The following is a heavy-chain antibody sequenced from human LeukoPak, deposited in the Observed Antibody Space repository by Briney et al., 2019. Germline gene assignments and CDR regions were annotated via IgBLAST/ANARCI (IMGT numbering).Heavy chain of an antibody. CDR2: INHSGST. J-gene: IGHJ4*02. CDR1: GGSFTNYY. CDR3: ARKNCDSNDYSFDY. V-gene: IGHV4-34*01. D-gene: IGHD3-22*01. Sequence: SETLSLTCAVYGGSFTNYYWTWIRQPPGEGLEWIGEINHSGSTKYNPSLESRVAISVDTSKNQFSLKLSSVTAADTAVYYCARKNCDSNDYSFDYWGQGTLVTVSS.